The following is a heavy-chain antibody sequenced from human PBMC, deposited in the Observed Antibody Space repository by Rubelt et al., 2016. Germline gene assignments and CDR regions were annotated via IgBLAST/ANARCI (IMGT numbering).Heavy chain of an antibody. J-gene: IGHJ4*02. CDR2: INHSGST. CDR1: GGSFSGYY. D-gene: IGHD2-15*01. CDR3: ARDLGYCSGGSCYGGTFNY. Sequence: QVQLQQWGAGLLKPSETLSLTCAVYGGSFSGYYWSWIRQPPGKGLEWIGEINHSGSTIYNPSLTSRVTISGDTYKNQFYLKLSSMTAADTAVYYCARDLGYCSGGSCYGGTFNYWGQGTLVTVSS. V-gene: IGHV4-34*01.